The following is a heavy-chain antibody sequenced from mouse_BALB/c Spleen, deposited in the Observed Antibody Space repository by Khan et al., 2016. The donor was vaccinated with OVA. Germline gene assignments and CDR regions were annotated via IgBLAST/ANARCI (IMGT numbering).Heavy chain of an antibody. V-gene: IGHV1-7*01. J-gene: IGHJ2*01. Sequence: QVQLKESGAELAKPVASVKMSCKASGYTIINYWILWVKQRPGQGLEWIGYINPSTGYTEYNQNFKDKATLTADKSSSTAYMQLSSLTSEDSAVYYCARRGLRWDFDYGGQGTTLTVSA. CDR3: ARRGLRWDFDY. CDR2: INPSTGYT. CDR1: GYTIINYW. D-gene: IGHD1-1*01.